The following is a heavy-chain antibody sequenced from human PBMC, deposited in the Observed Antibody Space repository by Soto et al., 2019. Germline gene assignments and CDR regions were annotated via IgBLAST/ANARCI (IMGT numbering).Heavy chain of an antibody. D-gene: IGHD6-19*01. CDR1: GHTFTRYG. CDR3: ARARWLGQWLGIDY. CDR2: ISAYNGNT. V-gene: IGHV1-18*01. J-gene: IGHJ4*02. Sequence: ASVKVSCKASGHTFTRYGSSWVRQAPGQGLEWMGWISAYNGNTNYAQKLQGRVTMTTDTSTSTAYMELRSLRSDDTAVYYCARARWLGQWLGIDYWGQGTLVTVSS.